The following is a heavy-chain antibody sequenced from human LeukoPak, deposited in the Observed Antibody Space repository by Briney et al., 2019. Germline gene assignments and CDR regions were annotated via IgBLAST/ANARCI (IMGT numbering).Heavy chain of an antibody. CDR2: IYPSGTT. Sequence: PGGSLRLSCAASGFIVSNNHMSWVRQAPGKGLEWVSVIYPSGTTQYADSVKGRLTISRDISKNTLYLQMNSLRDEDTAVYFCARRILLSGLDIWGQGTVVTVSS. CDR1: GFIVSNNH. CDR3: ARRILLSGLDI. D-gene: IGHD3-10*01. J-gene: IGHJ3*02. V-gene: IGHV3-66*01.